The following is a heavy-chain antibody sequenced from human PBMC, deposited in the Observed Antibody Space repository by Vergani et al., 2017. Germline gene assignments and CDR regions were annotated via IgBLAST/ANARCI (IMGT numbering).Heavy chain of an antibody. Sequence: EVQLVESGGGLVQPGGSLRLSCAASGFTFSSYWMSWVRQAPGKGLEWVANIKQDGSEKYYVDSVKGRFTISRDNAKNSLYLQMNSLRAEDTAVYYCAREREPTMVRGVISDHGMDVWGQGTTVTVSS. CDR2: IKQDGSEK. V-gene: IGHV3-7*01. D-gene: IGHD3-10*01. CDR1: GFTFSSYW. CDR3: AREREPTMVRGVISDHGMDV. J-gene: IGHJ6*02.